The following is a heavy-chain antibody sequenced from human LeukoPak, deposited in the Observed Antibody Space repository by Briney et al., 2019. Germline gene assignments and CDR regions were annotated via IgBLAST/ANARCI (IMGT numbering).Heavy chain of an antibody. CDR1: GDSIRGFY. J-gene: IGHJ4*02. Sequence: PSETLSLTCNVSGDSIRGFYWGWIRQPPGKGLEWIGYFDYSGGSNYNPALESRVIISVDTSKNQFSLKLRSLTAADTAVYYCARWNYDIWTGHRYIDYWGQGTLVIVSS. CDR3: ARWNYDIWTGHRYIDY. V-gene: IGHV4-59*01. D-gene: IGHD3/OR15-3a*01. CDR2: FDYSGGS.